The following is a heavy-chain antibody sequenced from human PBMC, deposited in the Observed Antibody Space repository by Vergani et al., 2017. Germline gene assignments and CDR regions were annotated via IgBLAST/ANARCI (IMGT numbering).Heavy chain of an antibody. CDR3: ARSSSGGQLGHNYYYYFSVDV. V-gene: IGHV1-69*01. J-gene: IGHJ6*03. Sequence: QVQLVQSGAEVKKPGSSVKVSCKASGGTFSSYAISWVRQAPGQGLEWMGGIIPIFGTANYAQKFQGRVTITADESTSTAYMELSSLRSEDTAVYYCARSSSGGQLGHNYYYYFSVDVWGKGTTVTVSS. CDR1: GGTFSSYA. D-gene: IGHD6-6*01. CDR2: IIPIFGTA.